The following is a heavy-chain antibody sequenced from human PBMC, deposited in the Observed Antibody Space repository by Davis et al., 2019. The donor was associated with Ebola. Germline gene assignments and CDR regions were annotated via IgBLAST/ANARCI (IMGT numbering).Heavy chain of an antibody. Sequence: PGGSLRLSCAASGFTFSSYGMHWVRQAPGKGLEWVAVISYDGSNTYYADSVKGRFTISRDNSKNTLYLQMNSLRAEDTAVYYCAKGSYYYDSSGYYLGDYYGMDVWGQGTTVTVSS. V-gene: IGHV3-30*18. J-gene: IGHJ6*02. CDR1: GFTFSSYG. CDR3: AKGSYYYDSSGYYLGDYYGMDV. CDR2: ISYDGSNT. D-gene: IGHD3-22*01.